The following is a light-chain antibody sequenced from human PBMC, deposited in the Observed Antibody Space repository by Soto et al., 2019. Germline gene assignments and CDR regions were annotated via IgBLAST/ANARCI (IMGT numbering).Light chain of an antibody. CDR3: QQYDSSPST. CDR2: RTF. V-gene: IGKV3-20*01. CDR1: QTIASRY. J-gene: IGKJ5*01. Sequence: EIVLTQSPGTLSLSPGERATLSCRASQTIASRYLCWYQHQPGQAPSLLIYRTFARAPGIPDRFSGGGSGTDFTLTISRLEREDFAVYYRQQYDSSPSTFGQGTRLEIK.